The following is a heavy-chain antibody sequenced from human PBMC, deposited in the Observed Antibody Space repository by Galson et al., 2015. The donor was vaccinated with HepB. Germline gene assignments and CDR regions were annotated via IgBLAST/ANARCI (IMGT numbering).Heavy chain of an antibody. V-gene: IGHV3-30*04. CDR3: AREEYGSGWYGSVMGNWFDP. Sequence: SLRLSCAASGFTFSAYALHWVRQAPGRGLEWVAGISNDGSSKYYADSVKGRFTISRANSRNTIYLHMNSLRVEGTAIYYCAREEYGSGWYGSVMGNWFDPWGQGTLVTVSS. D-gene: IGHD6-19*01. J-gene: IGHJ5*02. CDR1: GFTFSAYA. CDR2: ISNDGSSK.